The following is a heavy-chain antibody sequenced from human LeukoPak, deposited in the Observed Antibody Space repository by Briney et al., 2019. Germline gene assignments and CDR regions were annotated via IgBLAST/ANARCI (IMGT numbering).Heavy chain of an antibody. V-gene: IGHV3-33*01. D-gene: IGHD6-19*01. J-gene: IGHJ4*02. CDR3: ATLRSDSSGWYYFDY. Sequence: GGTLRLSCAASGFTFRSYGMHWVRQAPGKGLEWVALIWYDGSNKYYADSVKGRFTISRDNSKNTLYLQMNSLRAEDTAVYYCATLRSDSSGWYYFDYWGQGTLVTVSS. CDR2: IWYDGSNK. CDR1: GFTFRSYG.